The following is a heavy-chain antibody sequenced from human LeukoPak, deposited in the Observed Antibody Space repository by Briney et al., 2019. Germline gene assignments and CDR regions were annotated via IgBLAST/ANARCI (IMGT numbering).Heavy chain of an antibody. Sequence: SDTLSLTCNVSGHFITSHYWNWIRQPPGKGLEWIGDIYYTGIIKYNPSLTSRVSMSVDTSKNQFFLKMKSVTAADTAVYHCARSVDYFDNTGPHMMFDYWGQGSLVTVSS. J-gene: IGHJ4*02. CDR2: IYYTGII. D-gene: IGHD3-22*01. V-gene: IGHV4-59*07. CDR3: ARSVDYFDNTGPHMMFDY. CDR1: GHFITSHY.